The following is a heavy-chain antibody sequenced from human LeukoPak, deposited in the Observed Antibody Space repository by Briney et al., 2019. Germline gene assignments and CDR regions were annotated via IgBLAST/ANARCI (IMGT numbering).Heavy chain of an antibody. V-gene: IGHV1-2*02. Sequence: ASVKVPCKASGYSFTAFYIHWVRQAPGQGLEWMGWIHPRSGDTSYAQKFQGRVTMTRDTSISTAYMELSRLRSDDTAVYYCARGQVLLWFGELFTDYWGQGTLVTVSS. J-gene: IGHJ4*02. CDR3: ARGQVLLWFGELFTDY. CDR2: IHPRSGDT. D-gene: IGHD3-10*01. CDR1: GYSFTAFY.